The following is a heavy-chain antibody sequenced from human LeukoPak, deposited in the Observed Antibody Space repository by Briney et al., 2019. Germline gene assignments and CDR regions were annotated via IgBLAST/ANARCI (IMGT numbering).Heavy chain of an antibody. CDR1: GFTFRRYA. D-gene: IGHD3-22*01. V-gene: IGHV3-23*01. J-gene: IGHJ5*02. Sequence: GGSLRLSYAAYGFTFRRYAMSWVGQAPGKGLEWVSSISGSGGSTYYAHSVKGWFSISRDNCKNTVYLEMNSLRGEEPGVYYCAKDSEDDDDDSSGLTSWGQGTLVTVSS. CDR3: AKDSEDDDDDSSGLTS. CDR2: ISGSGGST.